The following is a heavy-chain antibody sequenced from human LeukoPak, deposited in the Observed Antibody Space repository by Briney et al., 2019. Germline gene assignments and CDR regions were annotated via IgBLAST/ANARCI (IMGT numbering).Heavy chain of an antibody. CDR1: GYTFTSYY. CDR2: INPSGGST. D-gene: IGHD3-22*01. J-gene: IGHJ4*02. V-gene: IGHV1-46*01. CDR3: ARVHRADYYDSSGYPDY. Sequence: ASVKVSCKASGYTFTSYYMHWVRQAPGQGLEWMGIINPSGGSTSYAQKFQGRVTMTRDTSTSTVYMELSSLRSEDTAVYYCARVHRADYYDSSGYPDYWGQGTLVTVSS.